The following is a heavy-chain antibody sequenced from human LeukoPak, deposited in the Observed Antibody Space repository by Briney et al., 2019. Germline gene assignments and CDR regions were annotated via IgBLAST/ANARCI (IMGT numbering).Heavy chain of an antibody. CDR1: GLTFSRYN. Sequence: GGSLRLSCAASGLTFSRYNMNWVRQAPGKGLEWVSYISSGSSTIYYADSVKGRLTISRDNAKNSLYLQMNSLRDEDTAVYYCASGLGTFDYWGQGTLVTVSS. V-gene: IGHV3-48*02. CDR3: ASGLGTFDY. CDR2: ISSGSSTI. D-gene: IGHD7-27*01. J-gene: IGHJ4*02.